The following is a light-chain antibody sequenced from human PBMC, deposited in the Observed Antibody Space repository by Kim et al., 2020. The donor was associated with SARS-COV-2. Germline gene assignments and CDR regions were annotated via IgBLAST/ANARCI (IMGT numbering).Light chain of an antibody. CDR1: VLAKKY. J-gene: IGLJ3*02. Sequence: SYELTQPSSVSVSPGQTARITCSGDVLAKKYARWFQQKPGQAPVLVIYKDSERPSGIPERFSGSSPGTTVTLTISGAQVEDEADYYCYSAADNNRGVFGGGTQLTVL. CDR2: KDS. V-gene: IGLV3-27*01. CDR3: YSAADNNRGV.